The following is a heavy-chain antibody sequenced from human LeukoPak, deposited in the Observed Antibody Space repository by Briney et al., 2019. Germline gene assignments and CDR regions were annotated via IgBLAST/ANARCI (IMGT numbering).Heavy chain of an antibody. V-gene: IGHV4-59*08. Sequence: SETLSLTCTVSGGSISSYYWSWIRQPPGKGLEWIGYIYYSGSTNYNPSLKSRDTISVDTSKNQFSLKLSSVTAADTAVYYCARQYYYDSSFDYWGQGTLVTVSS. D-gene: IGHD3-22*01. CDR1: GGSISSYY. CDR3: ARQYYYDSSFDY. CDR2: IYYSGST. J-gene: IGHJ4*02.